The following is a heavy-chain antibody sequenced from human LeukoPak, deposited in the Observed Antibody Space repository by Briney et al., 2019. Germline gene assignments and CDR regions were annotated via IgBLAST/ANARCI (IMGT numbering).Heavy chain of an antibody. V-gene: IGHV1-2*02. J-gene: IGHJ3*02. D-gene: IGHD3-22*01. CDR2: INPNSGGT. CDR1: GYTFTGYY. Sequence: ASVKVSCKASGYTFTGYYMHWVRQAPGQGLEWMGWINPNSGGTNYAQKFQGRVTMTRDTSISTAYMELSRLRSDDTAVYYCARDPYDSSGYYYAPSDAFDIWGQGTVVTVSS. CDR3: ARDPYDSSGYYYAPSDAFDI.